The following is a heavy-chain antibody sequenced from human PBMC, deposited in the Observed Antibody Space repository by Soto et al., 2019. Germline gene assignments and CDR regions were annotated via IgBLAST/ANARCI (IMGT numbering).Heavy chain of an antibody. CDR2: ISSSSSTI. V-gene: IGHV3-48*01. CDR1: GFTFSSYS. Sequence: GGSLRLSCAASGFTFSSYSMNWVRQAPGKGLEWVSYISSSSSTIYYAEAVKGRFTISRDNAKNSLYLQMNSLRAEDTAVYYCARGLFVITQTGYHPVGADYWGQGTLVTVSS. J-gene: IGHJ4*02. D-gene: IGHD3-9*01. CDR3: ARGLFVITQTGYHPVGADY.